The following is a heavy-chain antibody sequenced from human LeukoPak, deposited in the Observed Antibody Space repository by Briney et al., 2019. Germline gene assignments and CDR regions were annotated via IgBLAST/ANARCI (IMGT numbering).Heavy chain of an antibody. CDR1: GGSFSGYY. V-gene: IGHV4-34*01. Sequence: PSEILSLTCAVYGGSFSGYYWSWIRQPPGKGLEWIGEINHSGSTNYNPSLKSRVTISVDTSKNQFSLKLSSVTAADTAVYYCARLGCSSTSCLFDYWGQGTLVTVSS. J-gene: IGHJ4*02. D-gene: IGHD2-2*01. CDR3: ARLGCSSTSCLFDY. CDR2: INHSGST.